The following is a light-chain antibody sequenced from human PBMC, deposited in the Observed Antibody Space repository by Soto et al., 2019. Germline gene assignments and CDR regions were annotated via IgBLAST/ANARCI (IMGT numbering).Light chain of an antibody. CDR2: GAS. CDR3: QHYGSALFT. J-gene: IGKJ3*01. Sequence: EIVLTQSPGTLSLSPGERASLSCRASQSFSSSYLAWYQQKPGQAPRLLIYGASSRATGIPDRFSGSGSGTDFTLTTSSLEPEDFAVYDCQHYGSALFTFGPGTKVDVK. CDR1: QSFSSSY. V-gene: IGKV3-20*01.